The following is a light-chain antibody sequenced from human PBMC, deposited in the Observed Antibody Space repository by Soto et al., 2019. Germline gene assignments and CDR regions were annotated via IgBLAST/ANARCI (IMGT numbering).Light chain of an antibody. Sequence: SYALTQSPSVSVAPGQAARITCGGNNIGSERVHWYQQKPGQAPVLVVYDDSDRPSGIPERFSGSKSGNTATLTISRVEAGDEADYYCQLWDSSSDRYVFGTGTKVTV. V-gene: IGLV3-21*02. CDR2: DDS. CDR3: QLWDSSSDRYV. J-gene: IGLJ1*01. CDR1: NIGSER.